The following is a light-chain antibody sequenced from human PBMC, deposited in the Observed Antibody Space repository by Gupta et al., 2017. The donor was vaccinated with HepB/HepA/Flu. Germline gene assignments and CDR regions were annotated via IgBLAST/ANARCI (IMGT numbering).Light chain of an antibody. CDR2: GAS. V-gene: IGKV3-15*01. Sequence: EIVMTQSPATLSVSPGERATLSCRASQSVSSNLAWYQQKPGQAPRLLIYGASTRATGIPARFRGSGSGTEFTLTISRLKSEDFAVYYCQQYNNGPPLTFGGGTKVEIK. CDR3: QQYNNGPPLT. CDR1: QSVSSN. J-gene: IGKJ4*01.